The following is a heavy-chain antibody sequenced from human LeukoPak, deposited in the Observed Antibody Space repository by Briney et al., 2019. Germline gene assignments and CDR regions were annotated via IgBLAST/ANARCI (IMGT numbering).Heavy chain of an antibody. Sequence: GGSLRLSCAASGFTFTNAWMSWVRQAPGKGLEWVGRIKSKADGGTADYGAPVKDRFTISRDDSKNTLYLEMNSLKSKDTAMYYCATDRGLTMVRGLPFDYWGQGTLVIVSS. J-gene: IGHJ4*02. CDR1: GFTFTNAW. CDR3: ATDRGLTMVRGLPFDY. CDR2: IKSKADGGTA. D-gene: IGHD3-10*01. V-gene: IGHV3-15*01.